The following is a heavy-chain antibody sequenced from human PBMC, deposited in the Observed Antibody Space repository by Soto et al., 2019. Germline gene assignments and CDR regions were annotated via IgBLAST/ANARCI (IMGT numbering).Heavy chain of an antibody. CDR2: ISGSGGST. Sequence: GGSLRLSCAASGFTFSSYAMSWVRQAPGKGLEWVSAISGSGGSTYYADSVKGRFTISRDNSKNTLYLQMNSLRAEDTAVYYCAKDSALPFYYCSGSYHPPNWFDSCGQGTLVIVSS. V-gene: IGHV3-23*01. CDR1: GFTFSSYA. J-gene: IGHJ5*01. D-gene: IGHD3-10*01. CDR3: AKDSALPFYYCSGSYHPPNWFDS.